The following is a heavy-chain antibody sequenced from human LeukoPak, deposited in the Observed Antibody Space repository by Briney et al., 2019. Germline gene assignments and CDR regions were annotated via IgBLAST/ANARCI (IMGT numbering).Heavy chain of an antibody. CDR3: AGDAFDI. Sequence: GGSLRLSCGASGFTFDDYWMSWVRQAPGKGLEWVSSISSSSSYIYYADSVEGRFTISRDNAKNSLYPQMNSLRAEDTAVYYCAGDAFDIWGQGTMVTVSS. CDR1: GFTFDDYW. V-gene: IGHV3-21*01. J-gene: IGHJ3*02. CDR2: ISSSSSYI.